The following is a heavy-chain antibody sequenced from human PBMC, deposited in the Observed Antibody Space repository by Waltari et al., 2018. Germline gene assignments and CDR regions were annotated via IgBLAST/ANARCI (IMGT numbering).Heavy chain of an antibody. J-gene: IGHJ4*02. CDR1: GFPFSSHG. CDR2: IWDDGSNK. V-gene: IGHV3-33*01. D-gene: IGHD4-17*01. CDR3: ARDSTRSYYFDY. Sequence: QVQLVESGGGVVQPGRSLRLSCLASGFPFSSHGMHRVRQAPGKGLGWVAVIWDDGSNKYYADSVKGRFTISRDNSKNTLYLQMNSLRAEDTAVYYCARDSTRSYYFDYWGQGTLVTVSS.